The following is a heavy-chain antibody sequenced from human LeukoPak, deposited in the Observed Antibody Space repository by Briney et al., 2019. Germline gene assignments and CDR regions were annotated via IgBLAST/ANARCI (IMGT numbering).Heavy chain of an antibody. J-gene: IGHJ4*02. CDR1: GGSFSGLH. CDR3: ARGGGLRMYYASPFRY. D-gene: IGHD3-16*01. Sequence: SETLSLICAIYGGSFSGLHWSWIRQAPGKGLEWIGEINESGSTNYNPSLKSRVTISGDTSKTQFSLKLNSLTAADTAFYYCARGGGLRMYYASPFRYWGQGTLVTVSS. V-gene: IGHV4-34*01. CDR2: INESGST.